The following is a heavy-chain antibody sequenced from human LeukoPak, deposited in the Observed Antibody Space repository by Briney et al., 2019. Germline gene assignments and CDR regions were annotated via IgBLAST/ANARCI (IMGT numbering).Heavy chain of an antibody. V-gene: IGHV3-30-3*01. CDR3: ARDPTYYDILTGYQPYYYYGMDV. D-gene: IGHD3-9*01. CDR1: GFTFSSYA. Sequence: PGGSLRLSCAASGFTFSSYAMHWVRQAPGKGLEWVAVISYDGSNKYYADSVKGRFTISRDNSKNTLYLQMNSLRAEDTAVYYCARDPTYYDILTGYQPYYYYGMDVWGQGTTVTVSS. CDR2: ISYDGSNK. J-gene: IGHJ6*02.